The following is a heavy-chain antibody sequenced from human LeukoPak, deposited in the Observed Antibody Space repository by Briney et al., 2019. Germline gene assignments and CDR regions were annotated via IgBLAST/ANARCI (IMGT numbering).Heavy chain of an antibody. D-gene: IGHD3-10*01. Sequence: PSETLSLTCTVSGGSVSNTNYYWAWIRQPPGKGLEWIGEVYHSGATNYNPSLRSRVIISADRSSNQFSLRLNSVTAADTAVFYCARGEGYGSGTVHFDYWGRGILVTVSS. CDR3: ARGEGYGSGTVHFDY. CDR2: VYHSGAT. V-gene: IGHV4-39*07. J-gene: IGHJ4*02. CDR1: GGSVSNTNYY.